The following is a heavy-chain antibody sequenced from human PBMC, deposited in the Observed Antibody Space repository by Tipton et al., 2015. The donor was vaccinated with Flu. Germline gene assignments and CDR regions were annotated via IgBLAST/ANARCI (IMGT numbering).Heavy chain of an antibody. CDR3: ARGSWGGYSYGPLAEY. CDR1: GYSISSGYY. Sequence: TLSLTCAVSGYSISSGYYWGWIRQPPGKGLEWIGSIYHSGTTYYNPSLKSRVTISVDTSKNQFSLKLSSVTAAGTAVYYCARGSWGGYSYGPLAEYWGQGTLVALSS. V-gene: IGHV4-38-2*01. CDR2: IYHSGTT. D-gene: IGHD5-18*01. J-gene: IGHJ4*02.